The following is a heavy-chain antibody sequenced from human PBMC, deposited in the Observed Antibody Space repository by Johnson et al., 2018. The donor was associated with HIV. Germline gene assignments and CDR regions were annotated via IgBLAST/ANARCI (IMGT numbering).Heavy chain of an antibody. CDR2: IRYDGSNK. CDR1: EFTFSTYG. J-gene: IGHJ3*02. Sequence: QVQLVESGGGVVQPGGSLRLSCAASEFTFSTYGMHWVRQAPGKGLEWVALIRYDGSNKYYADSVKGRFIISRDNSKNTLYLQMNSLRAEDTAVYYCAKGVDYYDSSPADAFDIWGQGTMVTVSS. D-gene: IGHD3-22*01. V-gene: IGHV3-30*02. CDR3: AKGVDYYDSSPADAFDI.